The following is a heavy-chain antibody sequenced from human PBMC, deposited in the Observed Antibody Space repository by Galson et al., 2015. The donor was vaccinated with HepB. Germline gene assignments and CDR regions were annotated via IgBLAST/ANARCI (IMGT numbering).Heavy chain of an antibody. Sequence: SVKVSCKASGYTFTSYDINWVRQATGQGLEWMGWMNPNSGNTGYAQKFQGRVTMTRNTSISTAYMELSSLRSEDTAVYYCAVNPSDDYVWGSYIYWGQGTLDTVSS. CDR1: GYTFTSYD. J-gene: IGHJ4*02. D-gene: IGHD3-16*01. V-gene: IGHV1-8*01. CDR3: AVNPSDDYVWGSYIY. CDR2: MNPNSGNT.